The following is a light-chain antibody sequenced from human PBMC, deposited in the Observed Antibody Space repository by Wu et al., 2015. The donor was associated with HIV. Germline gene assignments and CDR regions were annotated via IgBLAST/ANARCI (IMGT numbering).Light chain of an antibody. J-gene: IGKJ2*01. Sequence: EIVLTQSPGTLSLSPGDRATLSCRASHGIDSDLAWYQQKRGQAPKLIIYGASHRASGVPDRFGGGGSGTDFTLIISRLEPEDFGVYFCQHSEFFGQGTKL. V-gene: IGKV3-20*01. CDR3: QHSEF. CDR2: GAS. CDR1: HGIDSD.